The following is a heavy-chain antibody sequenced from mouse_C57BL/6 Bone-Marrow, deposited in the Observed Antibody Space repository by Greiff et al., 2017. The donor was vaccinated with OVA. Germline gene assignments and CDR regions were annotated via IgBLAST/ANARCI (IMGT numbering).Heavy chain of an antibody. CDR2: IYPRSGNT. Sequence: QVQLQQSGAELARPGASVKLSCKASGYTFTSYGISWVKQRTGQGLEWIGEIYPRSGNTYYNEKFKGKATLTADKSYSTAYMELRSLTSEDSAVYFCARSLLLRYPGWFAYWGQGTLVTVSA. V-gene: IGHV1-81*01. CDR1: GYTFTSYG. CDR3: ARSLLLRYPGWFAY. D-gene: IGHD1-1*01. J-gene: IGHJ3*01.